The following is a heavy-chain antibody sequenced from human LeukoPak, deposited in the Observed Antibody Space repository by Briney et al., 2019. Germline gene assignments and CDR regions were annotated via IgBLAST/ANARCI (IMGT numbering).Heavy chain of an antibody. CDR3: ARLGYSGTCFDY. CDR2: IWYDGSNK. Sequence: PGGSLRLSCAASGFTFSSYGMHWVRQAPGKGLEWVAVIWYDGSNKYYADSVKGRFTISRDNSKNTLYLQMNSLRAEDTAVYYCARLGYSGTCFDYWGQGTLVTVSS. CDR1: GFTFSSYG. V-gene: IGHV3-33*01. J-gene: IGHJ4*02. D-gene: IGHD1-26*01.